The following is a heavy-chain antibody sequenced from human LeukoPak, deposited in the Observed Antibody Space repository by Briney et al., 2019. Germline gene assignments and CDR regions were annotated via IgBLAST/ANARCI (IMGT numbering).Heavy chain of an antibody. D-gene: IGHD2-2*01. J-gene: IGHJ4*02. CDR3: ARLSLGSCSSTSCRDFDY. V-gene: IGHV3-7*01. CDR1: GFTFSTYW. Sequence: GGSLRLSCSASGFTFSTYWMSWVRQAPGKGLEWVANIKQDGSEKYYVDSVKGRFTISRDNAKNSLYLQMNSLRAGDTAVYYCARLSLGSCSSTSCRDFDYWGQGTLVTVSS. CDR2: IKQDGSEK.